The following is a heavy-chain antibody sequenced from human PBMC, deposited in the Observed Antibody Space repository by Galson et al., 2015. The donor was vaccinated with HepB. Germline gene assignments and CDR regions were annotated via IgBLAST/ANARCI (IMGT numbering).Heavy chain of an antibody. CDR2: INPSGGST. V-gene: IGHV1-46*03. J-gene: IGHJ4*02. D-gene: IGHD1-26*01. CDR3: ARDSRRVGAERGGFDY. Sequence: SVKVSCKASGYTFTSYYMHWVRQAPGQGLEWMGIINPSGGSTSYAQKFQGRVTMTRDTSTSTVYMELSSLRSEDTAVYYCARDSRRVGAERGGFDYWGQGTLVTVSS. CDR1: GYTFTSYY.